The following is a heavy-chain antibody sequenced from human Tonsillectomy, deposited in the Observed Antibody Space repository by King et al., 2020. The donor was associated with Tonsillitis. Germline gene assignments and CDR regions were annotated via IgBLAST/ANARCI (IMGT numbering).Heavy chain of an antibody. D-gene: IGHD3-22*01. Sequence: VQLVESGGGLVKPGGSLRLSCEASGFTFTSYTMNWVRQAPGKGLEWVSSISISSSYIYYADSVKGRFTISRDNAKNSLYLQMHSLRAEDTAVYYCARDVSYYDVSGYVYAMDGWGQGTTVTVSS. CDR2: ISISSSYI. CDR1: GFTFTSYT. J-gene: IGHJ6*02. CDR3: ARDVSYYDVSGYVYAMDG. V-gene: IGHV3-21*01.